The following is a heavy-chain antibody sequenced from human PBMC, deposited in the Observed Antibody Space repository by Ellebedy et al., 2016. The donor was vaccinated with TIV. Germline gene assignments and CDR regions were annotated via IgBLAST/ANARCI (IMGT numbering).Heavy chain of an antibody. CDR1: GYSFTPYG. CDR2: IDTDNGNP. V-gene: IGHV7-4-1*02. Sequence: AASVKVSCKASGYSFTPYGIVWLRQAPGQGFDWLGRIDTDNGNPRYAQGLTGRLVLYLDTSASTAYLQISSLRADDTAVYYCARDASLRENWGQGTVVTVSS. J-gene: IGHJ4*03. CDR3: ARDASLREN.